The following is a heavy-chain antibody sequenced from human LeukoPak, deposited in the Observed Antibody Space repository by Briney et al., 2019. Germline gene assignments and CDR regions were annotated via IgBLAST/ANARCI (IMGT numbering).Heavy chain of an antibody. J-gene: IGHJ4*02. CDR2: ISGSGGST. CDR1: GFTFSSYA. Sequence: VGSLRLSCAASGFTFSSYAMSWVRQAPGKGLEWVSAISGSGGSTYYADSVKGRFTISRDNSKNTLYLQMNSLRAEDTAVYYCAKEIGGRCSSTSCYLTVDYWGQGTLVTVSS. D-gene: IGHD2-2*01. CDR3: AKEIGGRCSSTSCYLTVDY. V-gene: IGHV3-23*01.